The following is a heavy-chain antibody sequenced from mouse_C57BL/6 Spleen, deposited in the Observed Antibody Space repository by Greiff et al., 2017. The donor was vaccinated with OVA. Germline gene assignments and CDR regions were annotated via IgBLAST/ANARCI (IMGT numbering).Heavy chain of an antibody. D-gene: IGHD2-4*01. Sequence: QVQLKQSGAELVRPGSSVKLSCKASGYTFTSYWMHWVKQRPIQGLEWIGNIDPSDSETHYNQKFKDKATLTVDKSSSTAYMQLSSLTSEDSAVYYCARLYYDYDVYAMDYWGQGTSVTVSS. CDR3: ARLYYDYDVYAMDY. CDR2: IDPSDSET. V-gene: IGHV1-52*01. CDR1: GYTFTSYW. J-gene: IGHJ4*01.